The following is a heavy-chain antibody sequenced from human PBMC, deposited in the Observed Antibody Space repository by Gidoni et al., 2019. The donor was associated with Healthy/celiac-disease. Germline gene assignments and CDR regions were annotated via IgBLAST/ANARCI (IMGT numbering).Heavy chain of an antibody. CDR3: ARHDALVVATNFDY. J-gene: IGHJ4*02. CDR1: GGSISSSSYY. D-gene: IGHD5-12*01. CDR2: IYYSGST. V-gene: IGHV4-39*01. Sequence: QLQLQESGPGLVKPSETLSLTCTVSGGSISSSSYYWGWIRQPPGKGLEWIGSIYYSGSTYYNPSLKSRVTISVDTSKNQFSLKLSSVTAADTAVYYCARHDALVVATNFDYWGQGTLVTVSS.